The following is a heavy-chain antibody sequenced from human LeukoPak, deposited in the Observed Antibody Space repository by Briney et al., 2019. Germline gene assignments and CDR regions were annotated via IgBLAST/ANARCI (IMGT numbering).Heavy chain of an antibody. Sequence: QPGGSLRLSCAASGFTVSSNYMSWVRQAPGKGLEWVSVIYSGGSTYYADSVKGRFTISRDNSKNTLYLQMNSLRAEDTAVYYCARSGRTVTTNYAFDYWGQGTLVTVSS. CDR3: ARSGRTVTTNYAFDY. J-gene: IGHJ4*02. CDR2: IYSGGST. CDR1: GFTVSSNY. V-gene: IGHV3-66*01. D-gene: IGHD4-17*01.